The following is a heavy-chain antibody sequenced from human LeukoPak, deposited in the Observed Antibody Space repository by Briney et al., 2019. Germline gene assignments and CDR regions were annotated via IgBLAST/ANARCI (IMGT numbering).Heavy chain of an antibody. J-gene: IGHJ4*02. Sequence: ASVKVSCTASGGTFSSYAISWVRQAPGQGLEWMGGIIPIFGTANYAQKFQGRVTITTDESTSTAYMELSSLRSEDTAVYYCATSRLGYCSGGSCYSLDYWGQGTLVTVSS. CDR1: GGTFSSYA. CDR2: IIPIFGTA. V-gene: IGHV1-69*05. CDR3: ATSRLGYCSGGSCYSLDY. D-gene: IGHD2-15*01.